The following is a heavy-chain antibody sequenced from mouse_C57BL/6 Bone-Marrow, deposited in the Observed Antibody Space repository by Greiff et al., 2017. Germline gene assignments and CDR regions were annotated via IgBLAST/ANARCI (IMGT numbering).Heavy chain of an antibody. D-gene: IGHD1-1*01. CDR2: IYYGGSST. V-gene: IGHV5-16*01. CDR3: ARDPYYYDSSYSYWYFDG. CDR1: GFTFSDYY. Sequence: EVKLVESEGGLVQPGSSMKISCTASGFTFSDYYMAWVRQVPEKGLEWVANIYYGGSSTYYLDYLKSRFILSTDKANNILYLQMSSLRSEDTAAYYCARDPYYYDSSYSYWYFDGWGTGTTVTVSS. J-gene: IGHJ1*03.